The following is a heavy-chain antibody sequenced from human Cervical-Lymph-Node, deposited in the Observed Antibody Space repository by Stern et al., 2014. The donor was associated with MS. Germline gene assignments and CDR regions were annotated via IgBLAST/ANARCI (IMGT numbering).Heavy chain of an antibody. J-gene: IGHJ4*02. CDR2: ISSNASTI. CDR1: GFNFSAYY. V-gene: IGHV3-11*01. CDR3: ARGLPIF. Sequence: MQLVESGGDLVKPGGSLRLSCAASGFNFSAYYMNWIRQAPGKGLEWLSYISSNASTIYYADSVKGRFIISRDNAKQSLYLQMNSLRAEDTALYYCARGLPIFWGQGTLVTVSP.